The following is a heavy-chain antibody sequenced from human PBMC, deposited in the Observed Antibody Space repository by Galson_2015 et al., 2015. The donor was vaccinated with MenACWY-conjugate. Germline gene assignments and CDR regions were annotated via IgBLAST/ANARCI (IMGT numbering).Heavy chain of an antibody. Sequence: SLRLSCAASGFTFGDYAMSWFRQAPGKGLEWVGFIRSKAYGGTTEYAASVKGRFTISRDDSKSIAYLQMNSLKTEDTAVYYCTRVVTNWGKASLGGFDYWGQGTLVTVSS. CDR3: TRVVTNWGKASLGGFDY. CDR2: IRSKAYGGTT. D-gene: IGHD7-27*01. J-gene: IGHJ4*02. V-gene: IGHV3-49*03. CDR1: GFTFGDYA.